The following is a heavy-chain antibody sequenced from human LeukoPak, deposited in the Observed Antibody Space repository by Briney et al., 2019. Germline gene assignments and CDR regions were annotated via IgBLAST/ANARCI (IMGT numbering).Heavy chain of an antibody. D-gene: IGHD6-6*01. CDR1: GFTFSTYG. CDR2: ISTNSANT. Sequence: QAGGSLRLSCAASGFTFSTYGMNWVRQAPGKGLEWVSTISTNSANTYYTHSVKGRFTISRDNSKDTLFMQMNSLRAEDTAVYYCAKGQSTIATRSFDSWGQGTLVTVSS. V-gene: IGHV3-23*01. J-gene: IGHJ4*02. CDR3: AKGQSTIATRSFDS.